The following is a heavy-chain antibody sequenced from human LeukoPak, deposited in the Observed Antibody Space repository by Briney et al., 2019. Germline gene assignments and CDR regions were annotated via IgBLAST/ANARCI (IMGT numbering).Heavy chain of an antibody. Sequence: GGSLRLSCAASGFTFSSYAMHWVRQAPGKGLEWVAVISFDGSNKYYADSVKGRFTISRDSSQNTLYLQMNSLRAEDAAVYYCARNRGSIVGATVDYWGQGTLVTVSS. CDR2: ISFDGSNK. J-gene: IGHJ4*02. CDR1: GFTFSSYA. D-gene: IGHD1-26*01. CDR3: ARNRGSIVGATVDY. V-gene: IGHV3-30-3*01.